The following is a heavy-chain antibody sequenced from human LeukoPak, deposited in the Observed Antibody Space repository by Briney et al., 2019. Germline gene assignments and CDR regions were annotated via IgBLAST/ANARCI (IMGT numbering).Heavy chain of an antibody. CDR1: GGSISGYY. CDR2: IYYSGST. CDR3: ASEYCSSVSCRFDY. Sequence: SETLSLTCTASGGSISGYYWSWIRQPPGKGLEWIGYIYYSGSTNYNPSLKSRVIISVDTSKNQFSLKLSSVTAADAAVYYCASEYCSSVSCRFDYWGQGTLVTVSS. J-gene: IGHJ4*02. V-gene: IGHV4-59*01. D-gene: IGHD2-2*01.